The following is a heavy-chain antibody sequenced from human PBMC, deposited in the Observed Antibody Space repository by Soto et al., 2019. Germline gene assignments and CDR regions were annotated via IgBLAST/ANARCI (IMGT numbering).Heavy chain of an antibody. V-gene: IGHV1-69*13. Sequence: SVKVSCKASGGTFSSYAISWVRQAPGQGLEWMGGIIPIFGTANYAQKFQGRVTITADESTSTAYMELSSLRSEDTAVYYCARGRGVRGWGSYRPHDAFDIWGQGTMVTVSS. J-gene: IGHJ3*02. CDR2: IIPIFGTA. D-gene: IGHD3-16*02. CDR1: GGTFSSYA. CDR3: ARGRGVRGWGSYRPHDAFDI.